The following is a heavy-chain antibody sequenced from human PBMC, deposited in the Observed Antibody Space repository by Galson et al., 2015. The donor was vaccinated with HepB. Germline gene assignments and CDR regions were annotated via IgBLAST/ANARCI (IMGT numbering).Heavy chain of an antibody. CDR2: IYYSAIT. CDR3: ARAMVFQGQFDP. CDR1: GGSIRSSY. D-gene: IGHD2-8*01. Sequence: SETLSLTCTVSGGSIRSSYWSWIRQPPGKGLEWIGYIYYSAITNYNPSVKSRATMSVDTSKNQFSLKMNSVTAADTAVYYCARAMVFQGQFDPWGQGTLVTVSS. V-gene: IGHV4-59*01. J-gene: IGHJ5*02.